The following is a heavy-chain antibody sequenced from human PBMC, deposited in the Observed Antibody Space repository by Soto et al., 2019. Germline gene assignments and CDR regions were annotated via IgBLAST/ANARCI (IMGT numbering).Heavy chain of an antibody. CDR1: GGSVSSGSYY. D-gene: IGHD2-15*01. Sequence: QVQLQESGPGLVKPSETLSLTCTVSGGSVSSGSYYWSWIRQPPGKGLEWIGYIYYSGSTNYNPSLKSRVTISVDTSKNQFSLKLSSVTAADTAVYYCARAKLGDCSGGSCSDAFDIWGQGTMVTVSS. CDR3: ARAKLGDCSGGSCSDAFDI. CDR2: IYYSGST. V-gene: IGHV4-61*01. J-gene: IGHJ3*02.